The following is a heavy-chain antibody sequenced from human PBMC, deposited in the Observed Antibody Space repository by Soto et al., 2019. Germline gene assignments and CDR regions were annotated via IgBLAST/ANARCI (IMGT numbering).Heavy chain of an antibody. D-gene: IGHD5-18*01. CDR3: ASHVDTAMVTDY. V-gene: IGHV3-7*05. J-gene: IGHJ4*02. CDR2: IKQDGSEK. CDR1: GFTFSSYL. Sequence: GGSLRLSCAASGFTFSSYLMSWVRPAPGKGLEWVANIKQDGSEKYYVDSVKGRFTISRDNAKNSLYLQMNSLRAEDTAVYYCASHVDTAMVTDYWGQGTLVTVSS.